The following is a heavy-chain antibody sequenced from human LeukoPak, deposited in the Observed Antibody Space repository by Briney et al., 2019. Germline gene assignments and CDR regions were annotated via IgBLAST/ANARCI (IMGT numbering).Heavy chain of an antibody. CDR2: IKQDGSEK. CDR3: TRGVSSPAY. Sequence: GGSLRLSCAASGFTFSTYWMSWVRQAPGKGLEGVANIKQDGSEKYYVDSVKGRFTISRDNAKNSLYLQMNSLRAEDTAVYYCTRGVSSPAYWGQGTLVTVSS. J-gene: IGHJ4*02. V-gene: IGHV3-7*04. CDR1: GFTFSTYW. D-gene: IGHD4-23*01.